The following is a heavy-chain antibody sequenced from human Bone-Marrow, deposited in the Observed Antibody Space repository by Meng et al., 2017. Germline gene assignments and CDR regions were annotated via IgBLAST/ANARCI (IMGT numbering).Heavy chain of an antibody. Sequence: EVQLEESGGGLVQPGGSLRLSCAASGFTFSSYWMHWVRQSPGKGLEWVSSISSSSSYIYYADSVKGRFTISRDNAKNSLYLQMNSLRAEDTAVYYCARDPGTGHYWGQGTLVTVSS. V-gene: IGHV3-21*01. D-gene: IGHD3-10*01. CDR3: ARDPGTGHY. CDR2: ISSSSSYI. CDR1: GFTFSSYW. J-gene: IGHJ4*02.